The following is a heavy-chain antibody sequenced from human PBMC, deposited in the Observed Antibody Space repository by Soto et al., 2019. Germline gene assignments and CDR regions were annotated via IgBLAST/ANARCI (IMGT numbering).Heavy chain of an antibody. Sequence: GGSLRLSCAASGFTFAGYSTMSWVRQAPGKGLEWVSSISGSGGSTYYADSVKGRFTISRDNANNALYLQMNSLRAEDTAVYYCTRGICTGGSCYYEYFFDSWGQGTLVTVSS. CDR2: ISGSGGST. CDR1: GFTFAGYST. V-gene: IGHV3-23*01. CDR3: TRGICTGGSCYYEYFFDS. J-gene: IGHJ4*02. D-gene: IGHD2-15*01.